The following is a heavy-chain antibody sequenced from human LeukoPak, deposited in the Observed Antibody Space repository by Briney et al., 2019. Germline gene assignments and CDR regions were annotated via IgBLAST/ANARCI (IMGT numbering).Heavy chain of an antibody. V-gene: IGHV3-66*01. CDR1: GFAVSNDY. CDR2: IHRDGRT. D-gene: IGHD6-19*01. CDR3: ARDPTTWLRAGF. Sequence: GGSLRLSCAAFGFAVSNDYMNWVRQAPGKGLEWVSVIHRDGRTFYADSVKGRFTVSRDSSKNTISLQMDSLRAEDTAVYYCARDPTTWLRAGFWGQGALVTVSS. J-gene: IGHJ4*02.